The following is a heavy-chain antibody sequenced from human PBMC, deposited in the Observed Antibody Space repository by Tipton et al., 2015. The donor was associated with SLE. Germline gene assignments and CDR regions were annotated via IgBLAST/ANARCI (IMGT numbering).Heavy chain of an antibody. Sequence: LRLSCTVSGGSMSTYYWSWIRLPPGKGLEWIGYIYYSGGTSYNPSLNSRVTISVDTSRNQFSPKLTSVTAADSAAYYCARYSLTNWHLDLWGRGTLVTVSS. V-gene: IGHV4-59*01. CDR2: IYYSGGT. D-gene: IGHD2-15*01. CDR1: GGSMSTYY. CDR3: ARYSLTNWHLDL. J-gene: IGHJ2*01.